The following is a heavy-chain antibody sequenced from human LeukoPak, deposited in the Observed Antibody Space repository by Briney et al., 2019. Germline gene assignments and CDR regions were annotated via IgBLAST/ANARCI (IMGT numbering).Heavy chain of an antibody. Sequence: ASVTVSFTASGYNLNTYHMHWVRQAPGQGLEWMGIITSTGTTTICAQKFQGRVTMTRDTSTSTVYMDLSSLRSDDTAVYYCATEYVRTHHLCLWGQGTLVTVSS. CDR3: ATEYVRTHHLCL. J-gene: IGHJ4*02. D-gene: IGHD1-14*01. V-gene: IGHV1-46*02. CDR1: GYNLNTYH. CDR2: ITSTGTTT.